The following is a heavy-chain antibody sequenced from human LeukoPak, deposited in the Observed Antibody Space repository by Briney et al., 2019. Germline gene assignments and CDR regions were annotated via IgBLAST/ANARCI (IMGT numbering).Heavy chain of an antibody. J-gene: IGHJ6*03. CDR3: ARQGSSSWYYYYYYMDV. V-gene: IGHV4-39*01. CDR1: GGSISSSSYY. CDR2: IHYSGST. D-gene: IGHD6-13*01. Sequence: PSETLSLTCTVSGGSISSSSYYWGWIRQPPGKGLDWIGSIHYSGSTNYNPSLKSRVTISVDKSKNQFSLKLSSVTAADTAVYYCARQGSSSWYYYYYYMDVWGKGTTVTISS.